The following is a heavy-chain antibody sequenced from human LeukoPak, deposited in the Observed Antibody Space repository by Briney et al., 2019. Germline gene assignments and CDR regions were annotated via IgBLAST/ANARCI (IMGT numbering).Heavy chain of an antibody. CDR2: ISGSGGST. Sequence: PGGSLRLSCAASGFTFSSYAMSWVRQAPGKGLEWVSAISGSGGSTYYADSVKGRFTISRDNSKNTLYLQMNSLRAEDTAVYYCAKSARLRYFDWLLGYYYYGMDVWGQGTTVTVSS. V-gene: IGHV3-23*01. CDR3: AKSARLRYFDWLLGYYYYGMDV. CDR1: GFTFSSYA. D-gene: IGHD3-9*01. J-gene: IGHJ6*02.